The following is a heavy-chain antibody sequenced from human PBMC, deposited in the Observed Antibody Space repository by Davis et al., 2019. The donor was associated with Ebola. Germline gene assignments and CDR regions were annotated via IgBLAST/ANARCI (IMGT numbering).Heavy chain of an antibody. J-gene: IGHJ3*02. CDR2: IYYSGST. CDR3: ARPWYSGTYYDAYDI. Sequence: SETLSLTCTVSGGSISSSSYYWGWIRQPPGKGLEWIGSIYYSGSTYYNSSLKSRVTISVDTSKNQFSLKLRSATAADTAVYYCARPWYSGTYYDAYDIWGQGTMVAVSS. CDR1: GGSISSSSYY. V-gene: IGHV4-39*01. D-gene: IGHD1-26*01.